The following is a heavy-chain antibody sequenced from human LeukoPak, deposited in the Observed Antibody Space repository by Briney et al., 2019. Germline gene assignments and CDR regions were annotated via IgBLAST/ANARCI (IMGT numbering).Heavy chain of an antibody. CDR1: GFSFSTYW. Sequence: GGSLRLSCAASGFSFSTYWMSWVRLTPEKGLEFVANIDQGGSVRNYMDSLKGRCTISRDNAKKSLYLEINSLRADDTAVYYCARGYGAGSYYLDYWGQGTLVTVSS. J-gene: IGHJ4*02. D-gene: IGHD3-10*01. CDR2: IDQGGSVR. V-gene: IGHV3-7*01. CDR3: ARGYGAGSYYLDY.